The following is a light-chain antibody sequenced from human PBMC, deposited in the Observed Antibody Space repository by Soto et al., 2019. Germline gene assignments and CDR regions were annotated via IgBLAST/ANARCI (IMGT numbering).Light chain of an antibody. CDR1: SGHSNYD. V-gene: IGLV4-69*01. J-gene: IGLJ3*02. CDR3: QTWGTGNWV. CDR2: LNSDGSH. Sequence: QSVLTQSPSASAYLGASVKLTCTLSSGHSNYDIAWHQQQPEKGPRYLMKLNSDGSHTKGDEIPDRFSGSSSGAERYLTISSLQSEDEADYYCQTWGTGNWVFGGGTKLTVL.